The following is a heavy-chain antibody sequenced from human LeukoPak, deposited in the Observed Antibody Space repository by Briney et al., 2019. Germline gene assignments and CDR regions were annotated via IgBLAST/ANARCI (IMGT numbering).Heavy chain of an antibody. D-gene: IGHD3-10*01. V-gene: IGHV4-34*01. Sequence: SETLSLTCAVYGGSFSGYYWSWIRQPPGKGLEWIGEINHSGSTNHNPSLKSRVTISVDTSKNQFSLKLSSVTAADTAVYYCAFGHSPRWLFGYWGQGTLVTVSS. J-gene: IGHJ4*02. CDR2: INHSGST. CDR3: AFGHSPRWLFGY. CDR1: GGSFSGYY.